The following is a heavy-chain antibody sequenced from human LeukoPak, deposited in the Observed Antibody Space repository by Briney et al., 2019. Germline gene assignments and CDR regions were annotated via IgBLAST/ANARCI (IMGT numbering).Heavy chain of an antibody. D-gene: IGHD3-3*01. V-gene: IGHV4-34*01. J-gene: IGHJ4*02. CDR1: GGSFSGYY. CDR3: ARGSDYDFWSGYYLFDY. CDR2: INHSGST. Sequence: TSETLSLTCAVYGGSFSGYYWSWIRQPPGKGLEWIGEINHSGSTNYNPSLKSRVTISVDTSKNQLSLKLSSVTAADTAVYYCARGSDYDFWSGYYLFDYWGQGTLVTVSS.